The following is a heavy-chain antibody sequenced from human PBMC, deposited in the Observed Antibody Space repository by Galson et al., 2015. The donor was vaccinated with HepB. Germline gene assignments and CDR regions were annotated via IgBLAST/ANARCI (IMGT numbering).Heavy chain of an antibody. CDR2: INAGNGNT. D-gene: IGHD6-19*01. CDR1: GYTFTSYA. CDR3: LSGLAVAGAFQH. Sequence: SVKVSCKASGYTFTSYAMHWVRQAPGQRLEWMGWINAGNGNTKYSQKFQGRVTITRDTSASTAYMELSSLRSEDTAVYYCLSGLAVAGAFQHWGQGTLVTVSS. V-gene: IGHV1-3*01. J-gene: IGHJ1*01.